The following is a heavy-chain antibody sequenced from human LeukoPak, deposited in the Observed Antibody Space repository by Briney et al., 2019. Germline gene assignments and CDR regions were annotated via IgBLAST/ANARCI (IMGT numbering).Heavy chain of an antibody. J-gene: IGHJ6*03. V-gene: IGHV3-11*04. Sequence: GGSLRLSCAASGFTFSDYYMTWVRQTPGKGLEWVSYITSRAFIINYADSVKGRFTISRDNAKDLMFLQMDSLRADDTAVYYCAGARDGYNSGGYYMDVWGKGTRVTVSS. CDR2: ITSRAFII. D-gene: IGHD5-24*01. CDR3: AGARDGYNSGGYYMDV. CDR1: GFTFSDYY.